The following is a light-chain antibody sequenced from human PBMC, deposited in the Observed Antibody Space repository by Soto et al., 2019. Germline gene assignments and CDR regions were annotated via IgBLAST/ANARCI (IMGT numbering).Light chain of an antibody. CDR2: GAS. J-gene: IGKJ5*01. V-gene: IGKV1-12*01. CDR3: QQGGSFPIT. Sequence: DIQMTQSPSSVSASVGDRVTITCRASQDIGSWLAWYQQKPGKAPDLLIYGASSLQSGVASRFYGSGSESDFTLTISSMQPEDFVTYYCQQGGSFPITFGQGTRLEIK. CDR1: QDIGSW.